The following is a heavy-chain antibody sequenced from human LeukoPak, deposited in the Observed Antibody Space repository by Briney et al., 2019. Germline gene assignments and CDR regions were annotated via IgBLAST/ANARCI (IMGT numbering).Heavy chain of an antibody. CDR3: TIGVY. CDR2: IRRKADNDAT. Sequence: GSLRLSCAASGFILRASVLLCVPQASGGGLEWVGRIRRKADNDATAQCATVKGNFTISRDDSRNTAYLQMNSLNTEDTAMYYCTIGVYWGQGTLVTVSS. V-gene: IGHV3-73*01. J-gene: IGHJ4*02. CDR1: GFILRASV.